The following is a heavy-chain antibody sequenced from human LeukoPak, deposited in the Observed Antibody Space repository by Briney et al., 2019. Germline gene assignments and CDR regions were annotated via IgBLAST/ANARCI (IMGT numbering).Heavy chain of an antibody. J-gene: IGHJ4*02. V-gene: IGHV4-39*07. CDR3: ARLYCSGGSCYYADN. Sequence: SRTLSLTCTVSGGSISSGSYYWGWIRQPPGKGLEWIGSIYHSGSTNYNPSLKSRVTISVDTSKNQFSLKLNSVTAADTAVYYCARLYCSGGSCYYADNWGQGTLVTVSS. CDR1: GGSISSGSYY. D-gene: IGHD2-15*01. CDR2: IYHSGST.